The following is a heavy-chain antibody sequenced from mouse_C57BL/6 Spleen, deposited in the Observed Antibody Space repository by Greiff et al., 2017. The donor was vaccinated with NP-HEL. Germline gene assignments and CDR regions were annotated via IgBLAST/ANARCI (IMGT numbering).Heavy chain of an antibody. Sequence: QVQLQQSGAELARPGASVKMSCKASGYTFTSYTMHWVKQRPGQGLEWIGYINPSSGYTKYNQKFKDKATLTADKSSSTAYMQLSSLTYEDSAVYYCAVYYYGSSYAMDYWGQGTSVTVSS. D-gene: IGHD1-1*01. CDR1: GYTFTSYT. CDR3: AVYYYGSSYAMDY. CDR2: INPSSGYT. V-gene: IGHV1-4*01. J-gene: IGHJ4*01.